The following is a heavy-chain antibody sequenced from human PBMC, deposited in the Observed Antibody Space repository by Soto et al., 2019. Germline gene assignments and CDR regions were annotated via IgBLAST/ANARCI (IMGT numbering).Heavy chain of an antibody. CDR3: AKDMHDILTGYFAFDY. J-gene: IGHJ4*02. V-gene: IGHV3-23*01. CDR1: GFTFSSYA. CDR2: ISGSGGST. D-gene: IGHD3-9*01. Sequence: EVQLLESGGGLVQPGGSLRLSCAASGFTFSSYAMSWVRQAPGKGLEWVTAISGSGGSTYYADYVKGRFTISRDNSKNTLYLQMNSLRAEDTALYYCAKDMHDILTGYFAFDYWGQGTLVTVSS.